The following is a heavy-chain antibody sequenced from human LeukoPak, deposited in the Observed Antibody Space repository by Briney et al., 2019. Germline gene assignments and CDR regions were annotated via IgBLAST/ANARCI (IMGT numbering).Heavy chain of an antibody. CDR3: AKGFKRFGELFPFDP. V-gene: IGHV3-30*02. Sequence: GGSLRLSCAASGFTFSSYGMHCVRQAPGKGLEWVAFIRYDGSNKYYADSVKGRFTISRDNSKNTLYLQMNSLRAEDTAVYYCAKGFKRFGELFPFDPWGQGTLVTVSS. D-gene: IGHD3-10*01. J-gene: IGHJ5*02. CDR2: IRYDGSNK. CDR1: GFTFSSYG.